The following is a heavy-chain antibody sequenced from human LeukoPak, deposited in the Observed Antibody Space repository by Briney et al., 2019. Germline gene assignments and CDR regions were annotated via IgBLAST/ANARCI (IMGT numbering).Heavy chain of an antibody. CDR2: IIPILGTA. CDR3: ATYTKDFGDRPRWFDP. Sequence: ASVKVSCKASGGTLSTYAINWVRRAPGQGLEWMGRIIPILGTATHAQNFQGRVTITTDESTNTAYMELSSLRSEDSAVYYCATYTKDFGDRPRWFDPWGQGTLVTVSS. CDR1: GGTLSTYA. D-gene: IGHD4/OR15-4a*01. V-gene: IGHV1-69*11. J-gene: IGHJ5*02.